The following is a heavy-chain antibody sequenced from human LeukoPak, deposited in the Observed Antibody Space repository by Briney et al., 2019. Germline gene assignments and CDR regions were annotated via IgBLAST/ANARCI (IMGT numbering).Heavy chain of an antibody. V-gene: IGHV5-10-1*01. Sequence: GESLRISCKGSGYSFTSYWISWVRQMPGKGLEWMGRIDPSDSYTNYSPSFQGHVTISAGKSISTAYLQWSSLKASDTAMYYCARHTPGLWFGDNDAFDIWGQGTMVTVSS. D-gene: IGHD3-10*01. J-gene: IGHJ3*02. CDR1: GYSFTSYW. CDR3: ARHTPGLWFGDNDAFDI. CDR2: IDPSDSYT.